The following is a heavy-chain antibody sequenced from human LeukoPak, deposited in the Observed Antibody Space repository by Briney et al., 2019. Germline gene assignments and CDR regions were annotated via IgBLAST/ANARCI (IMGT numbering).Heavy chain of an antibody. V-gene: IGHV4-4*07. Sequence: PSETLSLTCTVSGVSISSYYWSWIRQPAGKGLEWIGRIYTSGSTNYNPSLKSRVTMSVDTSKNQFSLKLSSVTAADTAVYYCARDSSSSWYYYYMDVWGKGTTVTVSS. CDR2: IYTSGST. D-gene: IGHD6-13*01. J-gene: IGHJ6*03. CDR3: ARDSSSSWYYYYMDV. CDR1: GVSISSYY.